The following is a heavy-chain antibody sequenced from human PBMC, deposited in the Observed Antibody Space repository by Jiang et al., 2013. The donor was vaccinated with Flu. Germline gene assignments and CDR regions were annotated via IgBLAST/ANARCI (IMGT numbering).Heavy chain of an antibody. J-gene: IGHJ4*02. V-gene: IGHV1-46*01. CDR2: INPSGGST. CDR3: ARGGSSWSAPSDY. CDR1: GYTFIRNY. D-gene: IGHD6-13*01. Sequence: GAEVKKPGASVKVSCKASGYTFIRNYVHWVRQAPGQGLEWMAVINPSGGSTNYAQKFQARVTVTRDTSTGTVYMELSSLTYEDTAVYYCARGGSSWSAPSDYWGQGTLVTVSS.